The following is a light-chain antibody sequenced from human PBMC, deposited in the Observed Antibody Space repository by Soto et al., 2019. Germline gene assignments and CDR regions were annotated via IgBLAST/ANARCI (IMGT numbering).Light chain of an antibody. V-gene: IGKV2-28*01. CDR3: MQGLQDLT. Sequence: DFVMTQSPLSLPVTPGESASISCRSSQILLYSNGYNYLDWYLQKPGQSPQLLIYMGSNRASGVPERFSGSGSGTHFTLKISRVEAEDVGIYYCMQGLQDLTFGQGTRLEIK. CDR2: MGS. J-gene: IGKJ5*01. CDR1: QILLYSNGYNY.